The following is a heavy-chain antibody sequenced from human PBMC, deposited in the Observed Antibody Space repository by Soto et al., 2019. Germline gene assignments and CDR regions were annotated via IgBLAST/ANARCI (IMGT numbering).Heavy chain of an antibody. CDR1: GYTFSDYG. CDR2: ISTKNGNT. V-gene: IGHV1-18*01. Sequence: ASVKVSCKASGYTFSDYGISWVRQAPGQGLEWMGWISTKNGNTNFAQKFRGRVTMTTDTSASTVYLELRSLKPDDSAVYYCAREPPETPPDYWGQGTLVTVSS. CDR3: AREPPETPPDY. J-gene: IGHJ4*02.